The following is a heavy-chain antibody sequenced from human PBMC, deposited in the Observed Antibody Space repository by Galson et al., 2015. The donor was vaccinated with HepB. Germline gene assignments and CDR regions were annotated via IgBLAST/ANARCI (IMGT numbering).Heavy chain of an antibody. J-gene: IGHJ4*02. CDR3: ARVSNGFLFDY. Sequence: SLRLSCAASGFTFSSYAMHWVRQAPGKGLEWVAVISYDGSNKYYADSVKGRFTISRDNAKSTLYLQMNSLRAEDTAVYYCARVSNGFLFDYWGQGTLVTVSS. CDR1: GFTFSSYA. D-gene: IGHD2-8*01. V-gene: IGHV3-30-3*01. CDR2: ISYDGSNK.